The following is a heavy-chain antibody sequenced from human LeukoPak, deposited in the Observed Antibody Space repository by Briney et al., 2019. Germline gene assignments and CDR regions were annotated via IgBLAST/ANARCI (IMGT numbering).Heavy chain of an antibody. Sequence: GGSLRLSCAASGFTFSSYAMLWVRQAPGKGLEWVATISYEGAYKFYADSVKGRCTISRDNSMNTLYLQMNSLSAEDTALYYCARMGYCTSTTCYHYFEYWGQGTLVIVSS. D-gene: IGHD2-2*01. CDR1: GFTFSSYA. V-gene: IGHV3-30*04. CDR3: ARMGYCTSTTCYHYFEY. CDR2: ISYEGAYK. J-gene: IGHJ4*02.